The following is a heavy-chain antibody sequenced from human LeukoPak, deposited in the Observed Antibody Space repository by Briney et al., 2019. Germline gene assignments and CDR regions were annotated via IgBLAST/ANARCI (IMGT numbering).Heavy chain of an antibody. CDR3: VTALTRDSSGWYVIDY. J-gene: IGHJ4*02. CDR2: IYYSGST. V-gene: IGHV4-39*01. CDR1: GGPTSTSSTH. D-gene: IGHD6-19*01. Sequence: PSETLSLTCTVSGGPTSTSSTHWGWVHQPPGKGLEWIGSIYYSGSTYYSPSLKSRVTISVDTSKNQFSLWLTSVTAADTAVYYCVTALTRDSSGWYVIDYWGQGTLVTVCS.